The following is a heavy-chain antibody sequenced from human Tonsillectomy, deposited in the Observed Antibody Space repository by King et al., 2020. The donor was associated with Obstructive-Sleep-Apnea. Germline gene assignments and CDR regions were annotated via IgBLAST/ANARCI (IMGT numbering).Heavy chain of an antibody. Sequence: QLVQSGAEVVKPGESLKISCKGSGYSFANYWIGWVRQMPGKGLEWMGIIYAGDSDTRYGPSFQGQVTISADKSINTAYLQWSSLKASDTAMYYCVRHVGYCTGGGCLCYFDFWGQGTLVTVSS. J-gene: IGHJ4*02. CDR2: IYAGDSDT. V-gene: IGHV5-51*01. CDR3: VRHVGYCTGGGCLCYFDF. CDR1: GYSFANYW. D-gene: IGHD2-8*02.